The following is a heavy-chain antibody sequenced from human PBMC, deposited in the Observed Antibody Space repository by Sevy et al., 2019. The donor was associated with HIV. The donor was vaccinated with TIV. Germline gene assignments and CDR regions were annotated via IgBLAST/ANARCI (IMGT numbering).Heavy chain of an antibody. Sequence: EGSLRLSCAASGFTFAKYSMSWVRQAPGKGLEWVSTFSFGCGRINYADSVKGRFTISRDDSMNTLFLQMNSLRAEDTATYFCAREGCTQPHDYWGQGTLVTVSS. J-gene: IGHJ4*02. CDR3: AREGCTQPHDY. CDR1: GFTFAKYS. V-gene: IGHV3-23*01. CDR2: FSFGCGRI. D-gene: IGHD2-8*01.